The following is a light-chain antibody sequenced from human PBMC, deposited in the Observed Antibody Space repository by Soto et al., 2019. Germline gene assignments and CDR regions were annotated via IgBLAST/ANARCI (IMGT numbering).Light chain of an antibody. J-gene: IGLJ2*01. CDR2: SQS. Sequence: QSVLTQPPSASGTPGQRVTISCSGSSSSIGTDSVSWFQQLPGTAPKLLIYSQSQRPSGVPDRFSGSKSGTSASLAISGLQSEDEGDYYCAAWDDGLNGLVFGGGTKVTVL. CDR1: SSSIGTDS. CDR3: AAWDDGLNGLV. V-gene: IGLV1-44*01.